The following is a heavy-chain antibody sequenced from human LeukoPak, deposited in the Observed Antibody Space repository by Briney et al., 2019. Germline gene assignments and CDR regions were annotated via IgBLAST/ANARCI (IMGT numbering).Heavy chain of an antibody. Sequence: PGGSLRLSCAASGFTFSSYSMNWVRQAPGKGLEWVSYISSSSSTIYYADSVKGRFTISRDDARTSVYLQLSSLRPEDTAVYYCAKNKGWELPAELDSWGQGALVIVSS. J-gene: IGHJ4*02. CDR1: GFTFSSYS. V-gene: IGHV3-48*04. CDR2: ISSSSSTI. CDR3: AKNKGWELPAELDS. D-gene: IGHD2-15*01.